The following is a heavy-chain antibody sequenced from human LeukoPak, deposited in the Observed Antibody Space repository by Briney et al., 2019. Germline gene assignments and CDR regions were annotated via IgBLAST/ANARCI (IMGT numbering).Heavy chain of an antibody. CDR3: ARVSYYDSSGYYFLSYVDY. CDR1: GGSVSSGSYY. Sequence: SETLSLTCTVSGGSVSSGSYYWSWIRQPPEKGLEWIGHIYYSGSTTYNPSLKSRVTISVDTSKNQFSLKLSSVTAADTAVYYCARVSYYDSSGYYFLSYVDYWGQGTLVTVSS. CDR2: IYYSGST. D-gene: IGHD3-22*01. J-gene: IGHJ4*02. V-gene: IGHV4-61*01.